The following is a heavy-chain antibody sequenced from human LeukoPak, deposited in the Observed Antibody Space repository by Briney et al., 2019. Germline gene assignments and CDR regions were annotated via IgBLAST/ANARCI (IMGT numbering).Heavy chain of an antibody. Sequence: KSSETLSLTCTVSGGSVSSYYWSWIRQPPGKGLEWIGYVYYSGSTNYNPSLRSRVTMSVDTSKNQFSLKLSSVTAADTAVYYCAKVPECSGSSCYGGYQYYYMDVWGKGTTVTVSS. J-gene: IGHJ6*03. V-gene: IGHV4-59*02. CDR1: GGSVSSYY. CDR3: AKVPECSGSSCYGGYQYYYMDV. CDR2: VYYSGST. D-gene: IGHD2-15*01.